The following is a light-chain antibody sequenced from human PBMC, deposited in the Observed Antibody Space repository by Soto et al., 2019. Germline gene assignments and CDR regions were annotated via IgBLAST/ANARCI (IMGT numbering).Light chain of an antibody. CDR3: SSYAGSNNYV. V-gene: IGLV2-8*01. Sequence: QSVLTQPPSASGSPGQSLTISCTGTSSDVGGYNYVSWYQQHPGKAPKLMIYEVSKRPSGVPDRFSGSKSGNTASLTVSGLQAEDEADYYCSSYAGSNNYVFGTGNKVTVL. CDR2: EVS. CDR1: SSDVGGYNY. J-gene: IGLJ1*01.